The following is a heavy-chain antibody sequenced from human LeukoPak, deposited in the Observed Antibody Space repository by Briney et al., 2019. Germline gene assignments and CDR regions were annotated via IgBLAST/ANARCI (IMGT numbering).Heavy chain of an antibody. Sequence: NPGGSLRLSCAASGFTFSSYSMNWVRQAPGKGLEWGSSISSSSSYIYYADSVKGRFTISRDNAKNSLYLQMNSLRAEDTAVYYCASLGVTTFDYWGQGTLVTVSS. V-gene: IGHV3-21*01. CDR1: GFTFSSYS. CDR3: ASLGVTTFDY. D-gene: IGHD3-10*01. CDR2: ISSSSSYI. J-gene: IGHJ4*02.